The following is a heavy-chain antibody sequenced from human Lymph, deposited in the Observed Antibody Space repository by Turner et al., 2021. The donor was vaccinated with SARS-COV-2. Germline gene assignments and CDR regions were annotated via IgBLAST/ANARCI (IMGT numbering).Heavy chain of an antibody. CDR2: ISISSSTI. CDR3: ARDRGGYGAYYYGMDV. Sequence: EVQPVESGGGLVQPGGSLRLPCVASGFTFSSYSMNWVRQAPGKGLEWVSYISISSSTIYYADSVKGQFTISRDNAKNSLYLQMNSLRDEDTAVYYCARDRGGYGAYYYGMDVWGQGTTVTVSS. CDR1: GFTFSSYS. V-gene: IGHV3-48*02. D-gene: IGHD2-15*01. J-gene: IGHJ6*02.